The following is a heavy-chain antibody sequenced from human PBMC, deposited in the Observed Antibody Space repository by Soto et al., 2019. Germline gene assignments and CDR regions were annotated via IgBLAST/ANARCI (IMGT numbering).Heavy chain of an antibody. J-gene: IGHJ4*02. D-gene: IGHD2-15*01. CDR2: IKQDGSEK. CDR3: ARGVRCSGGSCPAWEHFDY. Sequence: EVPLVESGGGLVQPGGSLRLSCAASGFTFSSYWMSWVRQAPGKGLEWVANIKQDGSEKNYVDSVKGRFTISRDNAKNSLFLQMNSLRAEDTAVYYCARGVRCSGGSCPAWEHFDYWGQGTLVTVSS. CDR1: GFTFSSYW. V-gene: IGHV3-7*01.